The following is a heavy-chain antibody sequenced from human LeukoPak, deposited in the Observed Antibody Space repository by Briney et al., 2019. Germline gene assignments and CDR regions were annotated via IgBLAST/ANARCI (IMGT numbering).Heavy chain of an antibody. CDR3: TRDPGLPNFYYYMDA. J-gene: IGHJ6*03. V-gene: IGHV1-46*01. CDR1: GYIFTNYY. CDR2: INPSGGST. Sequence: GASVKVSCKASGYIFTNYYMHWVRQAPGQGLEWLGIINPSGGSTTYAQKFQGRVTMTSDMSTNTAYMELSSLISEDTAVYYCTRDPGLPNFYYYMDAWGKGTTVTVSS.